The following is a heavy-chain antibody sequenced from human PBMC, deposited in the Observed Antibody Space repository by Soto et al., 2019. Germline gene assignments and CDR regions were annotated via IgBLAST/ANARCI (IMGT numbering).Heavy chain of an antibody. J-gene: IGHJ5*02. V-gene: IGHV1-69*13. Sequence: GASVKVCCKASGGTFSSYAISWVRQAPGQGLEWMGGIIPIFGTANYAQKFQGRATITADESTSTAYMELSGLRAEDTAVYYCVKSVYRGLSSYGSAGNWFDPWGQGTLVTVSS. CDR1: GGTFSSYA. D-gene: IGHD3-10*01. CDR2: IIPIFGTA. CDR3: VKSVYRGLSSYGSAGNWFDP.